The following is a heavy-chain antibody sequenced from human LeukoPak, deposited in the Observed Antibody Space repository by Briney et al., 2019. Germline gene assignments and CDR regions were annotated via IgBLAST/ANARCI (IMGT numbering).Heavy chain of an antibody. CDR1: GGTFSSYA. CDR2: IIPIFGTA. Sequence: GSSVKVSCKASGGTFSSYAISWVRQAPGQGLEWMGGIIPIFGTANYAQKFQGRVTITADESTSTAYIELSSLRSEDTAVYYRARDLELGGYCGSTSCYSPGNNWFDPWGQGTLVTVSS. D-gene: IGHD2-2*01. V-gene: IGHV1-69*01. J-gene: IGHJ5*02. CDR3: ARDLELGGYCGSTSCYSPGNNWFDP.